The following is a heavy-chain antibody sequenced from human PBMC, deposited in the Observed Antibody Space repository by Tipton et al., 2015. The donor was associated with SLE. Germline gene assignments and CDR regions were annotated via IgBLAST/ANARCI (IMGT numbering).Heavy chain of an antibody. CDR2: IHQSGGTT. V-gene: IGHV3-30*02. Sequence: GSLRLSCAASGFSFNNYAMHWFRQAPGKGLEWVAYIHQSGGTTYYLDSVKGRFTISRDNSKDTLFLQMNRLRAEDTAVYYCAKGCNYDCFYCDHWGQGALVTVSS. J-gene: IGHJ4*02. CDR1: GFSFNNYA. CDR3: AKGCNYDCFYCDH. D-gene: IGHD3-16*01.